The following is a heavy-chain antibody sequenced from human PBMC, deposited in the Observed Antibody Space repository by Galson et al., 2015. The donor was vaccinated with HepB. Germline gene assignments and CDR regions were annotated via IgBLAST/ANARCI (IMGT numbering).Heavy chain of an antibody. V-gene: IGHV3-21*01. J-gene: IGHJ4*02. Sequence: SLRLSCAASGFTFSSFSMNWVRQAPGKGLEWVSSISSSSTNTFYADSVRGRSTISRDSAKNSLYLQMNNLRAEDTAVYYCAREANAFYGVVPYYFDYWGQGTLVTVSS. CDR1: GFTFSSFS. D-gene: IGHD3-3*01. CDR3: AREANAFYGVVPYYFDY. CDR2: ISSSSTNT.